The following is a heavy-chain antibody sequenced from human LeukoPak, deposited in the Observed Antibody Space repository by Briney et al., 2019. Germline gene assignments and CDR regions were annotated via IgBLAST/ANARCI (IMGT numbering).Heavy chain of an antibody. Sequence: PGGSLRLSCAASGFTFSSYWMHWVRQAPGKGLEWVSAISGSGGSTYYADSVKGRFTISRDNSKNTLYLQMNSLRAEDTAVYYCARGPPAAYYDFWSGYPQFDYWGQGALVTVSS. CDR2: ISGSGGST. D-gene: IGHD3-3*01. J-gene: IGHJ4*02. V-gene: IGHV3-23*01. CDR3: ARGPPAAYYDFWSGYPQFDY. CDR1: GFTFSSYW.